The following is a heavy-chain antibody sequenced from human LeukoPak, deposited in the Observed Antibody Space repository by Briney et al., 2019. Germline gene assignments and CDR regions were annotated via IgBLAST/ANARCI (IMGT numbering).Heavy chain of an antibody. CDR2: IYYSGST. CDR1: GGSISSYY. Sequence: PSETLSLTCTVSGGSISSYYWSWIRQPPGKGLEWIGYIYYSGSTNYNPSLKSRVTISVDTSKNQFSQKLSSVTAADTAVYYCARGTGRGSSWYYYFDYWGQGTLVTVSS. D-gene: IGHD6-13*01. J-gene: IGHJ4*02. CDR3: ARGTGRGSSWYYYFDY. V-gene: IGHV4-59*01.